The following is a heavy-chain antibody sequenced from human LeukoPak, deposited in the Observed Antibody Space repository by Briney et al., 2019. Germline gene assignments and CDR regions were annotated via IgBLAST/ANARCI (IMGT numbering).Heavy chain of an antibody. CDR3: ARALAAASHTSFDY. D-gene: IGHD6-13*01. Sequence: GGSLRLPCAASGFTVSSNYMSWVRQAPGKGLEWVSIIYSEGNTYYADSVKGRFTISRDNSKNTMYLQMNSLRAEDTAVYYCARALAAASHTSFDYWGQGTLVTVSS. J-gene: IGHJ4*02. CDR2: IYSEGNT. V-gene: IGHV3-66*01. CDR1: GFTVSSNY.